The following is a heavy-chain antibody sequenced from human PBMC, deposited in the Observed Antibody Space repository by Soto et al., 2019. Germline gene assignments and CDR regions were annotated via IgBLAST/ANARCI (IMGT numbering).Heavy chain of an antibody. CDR1: GFTFSSYW. V-gene: IGHV3-7*01. CDR3: ARVRSGYDIYYYYYGMDV. CDR2: IKQDGSEK. D-gene: IGHD5-12*01. Sequence: GGSLRLSYAASGFTFSSYWMSWVRQAPGKGLEWVANIKQDGSEKYYVDSVKGRFTISRDNAKNSLYLQMNSLRAEDTAVYYCARVRSGYDIYYYYYGMDVWGQGTTVTVSS. J-gene: IGHJ6*02.